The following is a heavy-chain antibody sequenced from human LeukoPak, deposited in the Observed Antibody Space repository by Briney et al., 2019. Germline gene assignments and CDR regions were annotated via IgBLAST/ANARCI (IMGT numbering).Heavy chain of an antibody. CDR1: GFTFSSYG. D-gene: IGHD1-26*01. J-gene: IGHJ3*02. V-gene: IGHV3-23*01. CDR2: ISGSGVST. Sequence: PGGSLRLSCAASGFTFSSYGMSWVRQAPGKGLEWVSGISGSGVSTYYADSVKGRFTFSRDNSKNTLYLQMNSLRAEDTALYYCAKDRFYSGSPRAFDMWGRGTMVTVSS. CDR3: AKDRFYSGSPRAFDM.